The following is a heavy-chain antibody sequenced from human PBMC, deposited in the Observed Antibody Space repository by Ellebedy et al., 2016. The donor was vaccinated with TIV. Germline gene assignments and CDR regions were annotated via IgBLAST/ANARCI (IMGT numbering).Heavy chain of an antibody. J-gene: IGHJ4*02. Sequence: PGGSLRFSCAASGFTYKKYSMNWVRQAPGKGLEWVSYISLTGTIYYADSVKDRFTISRDTDKNSLYLQMNSLRDEDTAVYYCARSVGPLDYWGQGTLVTVSS. CDR1: GFTYKKYS. CDR3: ARSVGPLDY. V-gene: IGHV3-48*02. CDR2: ISLTGTI. D-gene: IGHD2-15*01.